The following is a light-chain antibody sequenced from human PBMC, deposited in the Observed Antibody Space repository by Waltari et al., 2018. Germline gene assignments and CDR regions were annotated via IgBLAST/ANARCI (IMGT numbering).Light chain of an antibody. J-gene: IGKJ1*01. CDR2: GAS. V-gene: IGKV3-15*01. CDR1: QSVSSN. CDR3: QQYNDWPPT. Sequence: EIVMTQSPATLSASPGERATLSCRASQSVSSNLAWYQQKFGQAPRLLIYGASTTATGIPARFSGSGSGTEFTLTISSLQSEDFAVYYCQQYNDWPPTFGQGTTVEI.